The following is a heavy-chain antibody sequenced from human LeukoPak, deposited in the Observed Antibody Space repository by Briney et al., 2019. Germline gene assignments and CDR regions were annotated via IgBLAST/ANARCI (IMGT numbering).Heavy chain of an antibody. V-gene: IGHV3-23*01. CDR3: AKESGYSSGWHEY. Sequence: AGGSLRLSCAASGFTFSSYAMTWVRQAPGKGLEWVSVISSSGGSTYFADSVKGRFTISRDNSKNTLYLQMKTLRAEDTAVYYCAKESGYSSGWHEYWGQGTLVTVSS. J-gene: IGHJ4*02. CDR2: ISSSGGST. CDR1: GFTFSSYA. D-gene: IGHD6-19*01.